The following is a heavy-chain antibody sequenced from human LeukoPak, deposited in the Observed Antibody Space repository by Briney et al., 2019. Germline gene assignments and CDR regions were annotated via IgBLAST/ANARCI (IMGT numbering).Heavy chain of an antibody. CDR2: IIPIFGTA. Sequence: SVKVSCKASGGTFSSYAISWVRQAPGQGLEWMGGIIPIFGTANYAQKFQGRVTITADESTSTAYMEPSSLRSEDTAVYYCASTTYYYGSGSSHNLDYWGQGTLVTVSS. V-gene: IGHV1-69*13. D-gene: IGHD3-10*01. CDR3: ASTTYYYGSGSSHNLDY. CDR1: GGTFSSYA. J-gene: IGHJ4*02.